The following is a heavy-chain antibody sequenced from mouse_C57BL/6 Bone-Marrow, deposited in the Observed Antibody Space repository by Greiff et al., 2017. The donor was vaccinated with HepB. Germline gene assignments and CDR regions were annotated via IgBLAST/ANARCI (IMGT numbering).Heavy chain of an antibody. V-gene: IGHV2-5*01. CDR2: IWRGGST. Sequence: VQLVESGPGLVQPSQSLSITCTVSGFSLTSYGVHWVRQSPGKGLEWLGVIWRGGSTDYNAAFMSRLSITKDNSKSQVFFKMNSLQADDTAIYYCAKNNRITTVGDYWGQGTSVTVSS. D-gene: IGHD1-1*01. CDR3: AKNNRITTVGDY. J-gene: IGHJ4*01. CDR1: GFSLTSYG.